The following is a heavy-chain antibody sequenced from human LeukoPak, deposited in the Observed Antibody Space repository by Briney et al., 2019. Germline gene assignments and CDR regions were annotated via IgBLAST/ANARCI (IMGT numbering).Heavy chain of an antibody. J-gene: IGHJ4*02. CDR2: ISGGGDFT. CDR1: GSTFTSYA. CDR3: AKDQLATIRGYFDY. V-gene: IGHV3-23*01. Sequence: GGSLRLSCAASGSTFTSYAMSWVCQAPGKGLEWVSAISGGGDFTYYADSVKGRFTISRDNSKNTLYLQMNSLRAEDTAVYYCAKDQLATIRGYFDYWGQGTLVTVSS. D-gene: IGHD5-24*01.